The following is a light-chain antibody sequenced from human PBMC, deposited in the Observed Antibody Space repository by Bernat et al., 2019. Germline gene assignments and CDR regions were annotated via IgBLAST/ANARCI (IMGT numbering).Light chain of an antibody. CDR2: GAS. V-gene: IGKV3-20*01. Sequence: EIVLTQSPGTLSFSPGERATLSCRASQSVSSSYLAWYQQKPGQAPRLLIYGASSRATGIPDRFSGSGSGTDFTLTISRLEPEDFAVYYCQQYDSSPPYTFGQGTELEIK. CDR1: QSVSSSY. CDR3: QQYDSSPPYT. J-gene: IGKJ2*01.